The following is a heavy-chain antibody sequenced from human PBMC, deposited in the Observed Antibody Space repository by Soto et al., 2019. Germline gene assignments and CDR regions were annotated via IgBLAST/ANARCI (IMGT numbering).Heavy chain of an antibody. D-gene: IGHD3-22*01. CDR1: GFTFSSYG. CDR2: ISYDGNNK. V-gene: IGHV3-30*18. J-gene: IGHJ4*02. Sequence: VGSLRLSCAASGFTFSSYGMHWVRQAPGKGLEWVAVISYDGNNKYYTDSVKGRFTISRDNSKNTLDLQMNNLRAEDTAVYYCAQDTYYHDTTGYYYFDSWGQGTLVTV. CDR3: AQDTYYHDTTGYYYFDS.